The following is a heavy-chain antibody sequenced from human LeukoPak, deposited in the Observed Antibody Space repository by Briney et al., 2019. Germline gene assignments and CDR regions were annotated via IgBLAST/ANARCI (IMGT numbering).Heavy chain of an antibody. CDR1: GGSFSGYY. D-gene: IGHD5-18*01. CDR2: INHSGST. V-gene: IGHV4-34*01. J-gene: IGHJ6*03. Sequence: SETLSLTCAVYGGSFSGYYWSWIRQPPGKGLEWIGEINHSGSTNYNPSLKSRVTISVDTSKNQFSLKLSSVTAADTAVYYWARVSGYSYGWSYYYYMDVWGKGTTVTVSS. CDR3: ARVSGYSYGWSYYYYMDV.